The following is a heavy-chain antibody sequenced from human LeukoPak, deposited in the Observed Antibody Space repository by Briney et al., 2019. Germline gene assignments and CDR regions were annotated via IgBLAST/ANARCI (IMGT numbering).Heavy chain of an antibody. CDR2: IHHGGTT. J-gene: IGHJ4*02. CDR1: GYSISSGYY. D-gene: IGHD6-25*01. CDR3: ARLLAYSSELDY. Sequence: SETLSLTCTVSGYSISSGYYWGWIRQPPGEGLEWIGSIHHGGTTYYNPSLKSPVTISVDTSKNQFSLNLSSVTAADTAVYYCARLLAYSSELDYWGQGTLVTVSS. V-gene: IGHV4-38-2*02.